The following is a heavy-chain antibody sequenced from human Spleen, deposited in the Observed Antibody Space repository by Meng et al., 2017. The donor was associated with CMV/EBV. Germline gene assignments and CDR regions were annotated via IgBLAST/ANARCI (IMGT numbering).Heavy chain of an antibody. D-gene: IGHD2-15*01. J-gene: IGHJ4*02. Sequence: SCKASGYTFTRDYLHWVRQDPGQGLEWMGIINPDGGRTTYSHKFQGRVTMTTDTSAKTGFLELRSLTPEDTAVYYCARASFGAAKDFWGQGTLVTVSS. CDR3: ARASFGAAKDF. V-gene: IGHV1-46*01. CDR1: GYTFTRDY. CDR2: INPDGGRT.